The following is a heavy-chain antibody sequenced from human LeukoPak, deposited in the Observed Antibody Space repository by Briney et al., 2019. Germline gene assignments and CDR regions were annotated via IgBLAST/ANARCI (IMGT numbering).Heavy chain of an antibody. Sequence: ASVKVSCKASGGTLSSYAISWVRQAPGQGLEWMGWISAYNGNTNYAQKLQGRVTMTTDTSTSTAYMELRSLRSDDTAVYYCAIGLGPTRYSSSWYFDYWGQGTLVTVSS. CDR3: AIGLGPTRYSSSWYFDY. J-gene: IGHJ4*02. V-gene: IGHV1-18*01. CDR1: GGTLSSYA. CDR2: ISAYNGNT. D-gene: IGHD6-13*01.